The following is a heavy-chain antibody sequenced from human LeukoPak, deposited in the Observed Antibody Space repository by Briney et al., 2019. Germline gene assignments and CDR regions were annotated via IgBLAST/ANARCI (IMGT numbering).Heavy chain of an antibody. D-gene: IGHD1-26*01. CDR3: ARVDEELHFDY. V-gene: IGHV4-59*01. Sequence: SETLSLTCTVSGGSISSYYWSWIRQPPGKGREWIGYIYYSGSTNYNPSLKSRVTISVDTSKNQFSLKLSSVTAADTAVYYCARVDEELHFDYWGQGTLVTVSS. CDR1: GGSISSYY. CDR2: IYYSGST. J-gene: IGHJ4*02.